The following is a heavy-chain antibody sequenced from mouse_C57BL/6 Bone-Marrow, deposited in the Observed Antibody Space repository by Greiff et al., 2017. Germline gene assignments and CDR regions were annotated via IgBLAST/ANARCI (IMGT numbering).Heavy chain of an antibody. D-gene: IGHD3-2*02. J-gene: IGHJ3*01. V-gene: IGHV14-4*01. CDR3: TTSDSSGYLFAY. Sequence: EVQLQQSGAELVRPGASVKLSCTASGFNIKDDYMHWVKQRPEQGLEWIGWIDPENGDTEYASKFQGKATITADTSSNTAYLQLSSLTSEDTAVYYCTTSDSSGYLFAYWGQGTLVTVSA. CDR1: GFNIKDDY. CDR2: IDPENGDT.